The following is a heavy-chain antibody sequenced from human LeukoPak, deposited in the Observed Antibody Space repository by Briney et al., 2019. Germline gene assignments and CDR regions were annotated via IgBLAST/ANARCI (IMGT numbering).Heavy chain of an antibody. CDR2: MNPNSGNT. CDR3: ARGIYYDFWSGLGNYYYYYMDV. D-gene: IGHD3-3*01. Sequence: ASVKVSCKASGYTFTSYDINWVRQATGQGLEWMGWMNPNSGNTGYAQKFQGRVTITRNTSISTVYMELSSLRSEDTAVYYCARGIYYDFWSGLGNYYYYYMDVWGKGTTVTVSS. V-gene: IGHV1-8*03. J-gene: IGHJ6*03. CDR1: GYTFTSYD.